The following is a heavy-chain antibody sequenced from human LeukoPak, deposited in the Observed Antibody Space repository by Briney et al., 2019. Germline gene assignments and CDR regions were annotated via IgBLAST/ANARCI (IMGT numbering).Heavy chain of an antibody. CDR1: GFTFSSYS. V-gene: IGHV3-48*04. D-gene: IGHD3-22*01. Sequence: GGPLRLSCAASGFTFSSYSMNWVRQAPGKGLEWVSYISSSSSIIYYADSVKGRFTISRDNAKNSVYLQMNSLRAEDTAVYYCARDRDSSGYYYGYWGQGALVTVSS. CDR3: ARDRDSSGYYYGY. J-gene: IGHJ4*02. CDR2: ISSSSSII.